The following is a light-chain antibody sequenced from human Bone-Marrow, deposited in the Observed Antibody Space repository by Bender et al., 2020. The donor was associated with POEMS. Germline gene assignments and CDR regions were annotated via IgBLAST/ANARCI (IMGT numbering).Light chain of an antibody. CDR3: CSYTRSRTWV. J-gene: IGLJ3*02. Sequence: QSALTQPASVSGSPGQSITISCTGTSSDVGSYNLVSWYQQHPGKAPKLILYEVSERPSGVSHRFSASKSANTASLTISGLQAEDEADYYCCSYTRSRTWVFGGGTKLTVL. CDR2: EVS. V-gene: IGLV2-23*02. CDR1: SSDVGSYNL.